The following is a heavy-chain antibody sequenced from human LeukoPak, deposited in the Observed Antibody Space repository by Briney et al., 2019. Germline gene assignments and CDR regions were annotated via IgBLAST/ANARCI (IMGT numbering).Heavy chain of an antibody. V-gene: IGHV3-53*01. CDR1: GGALSGYY. CDR3: AREQWLDY. D-gene: IGHD6-19*01. J-gene: IGHJ4*02. Sequence: ETLSLTCTVYGGALSGYYWSWVRQAPGKGLEWVSVISSGGSPYYAVSVKGRFTISRDDSKNTLYLQMNILRAEDTAVYLCAREQWLDYWGQGTLVTVSS. CDR2: ISSGGSP.